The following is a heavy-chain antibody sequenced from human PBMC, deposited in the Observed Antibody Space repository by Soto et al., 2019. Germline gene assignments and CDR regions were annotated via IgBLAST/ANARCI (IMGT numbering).Heavy chain of an antibody. CDR1: GGTFSSYA. Sequence: QVQLVQSGAEVKKPGSSVKVSCKASGGTFSSYAISWVRQAPGQGLEWMGGIIPISGTANYAQKFQGRVTITADESTSTAYMELRSPRSEDTAVYYCARSHGSSTSLEIYYYYYYGMDVWGQGTTVTVSS. D-gene: IGHD2-2*01. CDR2: IIPISGTA. CDR3: ARSHGSSTSLEIYYYYYYGMDV. J-gene: IGHJ6*02. V-gene: IGHV1-69*01.